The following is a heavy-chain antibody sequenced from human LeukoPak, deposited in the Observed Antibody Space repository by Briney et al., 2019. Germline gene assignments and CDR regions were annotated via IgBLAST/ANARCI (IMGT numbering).Heavy chain of an antibody. D-gene: IGHD1-26*01. V-gene: IGHV3-53*01. J-gene: IGHJ3*02. CDR2: IYSGGST. CDR3: ARGRELRSRGDAFDI. Sequence: PGGSLRLSCAASGFTFSDYHMSWIRQAPGKGLEWVSVIYSGGSTYYADSVKGRFTISRDNSKNTLYLQMNSLRAEDTAVYYCARGRELRSRGDAFDIWGQGTMVTVSS. CDR1: GFTFSDYH.